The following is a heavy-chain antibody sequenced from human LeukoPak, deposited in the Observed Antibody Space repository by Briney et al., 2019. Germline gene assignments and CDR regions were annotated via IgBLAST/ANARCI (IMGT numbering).Heavy chain of an antibody. J-gene: IGHJ4*02. D-gene: IGHD6-13*01. V-gene: IGHV3-30*18. CDR1: GFTFSSYG. CDR3: TKDFSSSWYSYYFDY. Sequence: GRSLRLSCAASGFTFSSYGMHWVRQAPGKGLEWVALISYDGSNKYYADSVKGRFTISRDNSRNTLYLQMNSLRAEDTAVYYCTKDFSSSWYSYYFDYWGQGTLVIVSS. CDR2: ISYDGSNK.